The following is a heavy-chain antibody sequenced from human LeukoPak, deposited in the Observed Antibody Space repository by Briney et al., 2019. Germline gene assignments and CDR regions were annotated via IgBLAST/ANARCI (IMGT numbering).Heavy chain of an antibody. CDR2: ITTSGGAK. J-gene: IGHJ4*02. CDR3: ARTRSSSYSTLDY. Sequence: GGSLRLSCAASGFTFSSYSMNWVRQAPGKGLEWISYITTSGGAKNYADSVKGRFTISRDNAENSLYLQMSSLRAEDTAVYYCARTRSSSYSTLDYWGQGTLVTVSS. D-gene: IGHD3-22*01. CDR1: GFTFSSYS. V-gene: IGHV3-48*01.